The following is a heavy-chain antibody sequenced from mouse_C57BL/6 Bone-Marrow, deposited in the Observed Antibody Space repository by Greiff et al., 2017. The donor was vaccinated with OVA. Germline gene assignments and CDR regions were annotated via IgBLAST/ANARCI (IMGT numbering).Heavy chain of an antibody. CDR1: GYTFTSYW. CDR2: IDPSDSYT. CDR3: ARKGWGYYFDD. J-gene: IGHJ2*01. D-gene: IGHD1-1*02. V-gene: IGHV1-69*01. Sequence: VQLQQPGAELVMPGASVKLSCKASGYTFTSYWMHWVKQRPGQGLEWIGEIDPSDSYTNYNQKFKGKSTLTVDTSSSTAYMQLRSLTSENSAVYYCARKGWGYYFDDWGQGTTLTVSS.